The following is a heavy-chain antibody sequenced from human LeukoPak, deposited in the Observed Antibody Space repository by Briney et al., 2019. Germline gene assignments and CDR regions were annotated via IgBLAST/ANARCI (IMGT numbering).Heavy chain of an antibody. Sequence: SETLSLTCTVSGGSISSGSYYWSWIRQPAGKGLEWIGRIYTSGSTNYNPSLKSRVTISVDTSKNQFSLKLSSVTAADTAVYHCARDKGYYDSSGYLYDAFDIWGQGTMVTVSS. CDR3: ARDKGYYDSSGYLYDAFDI. J-gene: IGHJ3*02. V-gene: IGHV4-61*02. CDR2: IYTSGST. CDR1: GGSISSGSYY. D-gene: IGHD3-22*01.